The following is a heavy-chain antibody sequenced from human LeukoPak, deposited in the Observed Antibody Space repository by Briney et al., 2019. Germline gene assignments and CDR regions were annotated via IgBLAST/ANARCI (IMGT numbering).Heavy chain of an antibody. CDR1: GLTYNSYW. Sequence: GGSLRLSCAASGLTYNSYWMSWVRQAPGKGLQWVAHINQDGSKSNYVDSVKGRFTISRDNAKNSLYLQMNSLRAEDTAVYYCARDQVYTYYYGSGSSWFDPWGQGTLVTVSS. CDR2: INQDGSKS. J-gene: IGHJ5*02. D-gene: IGHD3-10*01. CDR3: ARDQVYTYYYGSGSSWFDP. V-gene: IGHV3-7*01.